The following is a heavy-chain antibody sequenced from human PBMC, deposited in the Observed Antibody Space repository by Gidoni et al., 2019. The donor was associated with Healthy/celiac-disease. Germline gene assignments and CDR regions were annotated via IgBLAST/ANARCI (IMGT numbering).Heavy chain of an antibody. Sequence: QVQLQQWGAGLLKPSETLSLTCAVYGGSFSGYYWSWIRQPPGKGLGWIGEINHSGSTNYNPSLKSRVTISVDTSKNQFSLKLSSVTAADTAVYYCARRSGGLRLNWFDPWGQGTLVTVSS. CDR2: INHSGST. V-gene: IGHV4-34*01. CDR1: GGSFSGYY. D-gene: IGHD5-12*01. J-gene: IGHJ5*02. CDR3: ARRSGGLRLNWFDP.